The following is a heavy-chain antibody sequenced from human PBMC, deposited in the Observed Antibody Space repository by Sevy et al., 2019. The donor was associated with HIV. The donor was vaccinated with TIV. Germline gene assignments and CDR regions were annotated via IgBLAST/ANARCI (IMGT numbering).Heavy chain of an antibody. CDR3: ARELDDFWSGYQF. CDR2: INPSSGGT. D-gene: IGHD3-3*01. V-gene: IGHV1-2*02. CDR1: GYSFTGYF. J-gene: IGHJ4*02. Sequence: ASVKVSCKASGYSFTGYFIHWVRQAPGQGLEWMGWINPSSGGTISAQKFHDKVTMTRETSINTAYLELSRLGSDDTAVYYCARELDDFWSGYQFWGQGTLVTVSS.